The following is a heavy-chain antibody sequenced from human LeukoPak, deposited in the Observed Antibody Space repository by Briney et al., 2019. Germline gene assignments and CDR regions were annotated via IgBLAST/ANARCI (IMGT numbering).Heavy chain of an antibody. CDR1: GYSFTSYW. CDR3: ARLDGYYDSSGYYPRGAFDI. D-gene: IGHD3-22*01. CDR2: IYPGDSDT. J-gene: IGHJ3*02. V-gene: IGHV5-51*01. Sequence: GESLKISCKGCGYSFTSYWIGWVRQMPGKGLEWMGIIYPGDSDTRYSPSFQGQVTISADKSISTAYLQWSSLKASDTAMYYCARLDGYYDSSGYYPRGAFDIWGQGTMVTVSS.